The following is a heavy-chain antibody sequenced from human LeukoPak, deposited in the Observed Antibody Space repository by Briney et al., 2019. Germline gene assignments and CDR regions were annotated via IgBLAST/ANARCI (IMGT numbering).Heavy chain of an antibody. J-gene: IGHJ5*02. D-gene: IGHD3-22*01. CDR2: FSYGNT. V-gene: IGHV4-39*07. Sequence: SETLSLTCSVSGASISGNTYYWAWIRQPSGKGLEWIGSFSYGNTYYNPSLKSRVAISVDTSKNQFSLKLSSATAADTAVYYCARWLKNWFDPWGQGTLVTVSS. CDR3: ARWLKNWFDP. CDR1: GASISGNTYY.